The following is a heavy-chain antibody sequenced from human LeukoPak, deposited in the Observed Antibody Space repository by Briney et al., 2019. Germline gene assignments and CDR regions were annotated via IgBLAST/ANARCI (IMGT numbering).Heavy chain of an antibody. CDR1: GYSISSGYY. CDR3: ARAGGSVVVAATGLNWFDP. D-gene: IGHD2-15*01. Sequence: SETLSLTCTVSGYSISSGYYWGWIRQPPGKGLEWIGSIYHSGSTYYNPSLKSRVTISVDTSKNQFSLKLSSVTAADTAVYYCARAGGSVVVAATGLNWFDPWGQGTLVTVSS. J-gene: IGHJ5*02. CDR2: IYHSGST. V-gene: IGHV4-38-2*02.